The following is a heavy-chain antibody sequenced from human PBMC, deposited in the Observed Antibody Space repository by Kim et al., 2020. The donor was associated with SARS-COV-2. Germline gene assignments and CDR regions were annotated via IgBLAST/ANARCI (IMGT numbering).Heavy chain of an antibody. J-gene: IGHJ4*02. CDR2: IYHSGST. D-gene: IGHD5-12*01. CDR3: ARDGYNAIFDY. Sequence: SETLSLTCTVSGYSISSGYYWGWIRQPPGKGLEWIGSIYHSGSTYYNPSLKSRVTISVDTSKNQFSLKLSSVTAADTAVYYCARDGYNAIFDYWGQGTLVTVSS. V-gene: IGHV4-38-2*02. CDR1: GYSISSGYY.